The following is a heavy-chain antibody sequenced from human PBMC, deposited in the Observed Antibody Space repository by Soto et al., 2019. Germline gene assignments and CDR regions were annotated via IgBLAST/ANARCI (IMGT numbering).Heavy chain of an antibody. D-gene: IGHD1-1*01. CDR1: GFTFSSYA. Sequence: GGSLRLSCAASGFTFSSYAMSWVRQAPRKGLEWVSAISGSGGSTYYADSVKGRFTISRDNSKNTLYLQMNSLRAEDTAVYYCAKARFYNWNDYDAFDIWGQGTMVTVSS. CDR2: ISGSGGST. J-gene: IGHJ3*02. CDR3: AKARFYNWNDYDAFDI. V-gene: IGHV3-23*01.